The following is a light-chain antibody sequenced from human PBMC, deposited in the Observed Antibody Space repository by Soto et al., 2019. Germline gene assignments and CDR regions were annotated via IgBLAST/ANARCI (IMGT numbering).Light chain of an antibody. CDR1: QDIGDE. CDR2: GAS. V-gene: IGKV1-6*01. J-gene: IGKJ1*01. CDR3: LQDDDYPRT. Sequence: AIQMTQSPSSLSASVGDRLIITCRASQDIGDELAWYQHKPGKAPKLLIYGASKLETGVPSRFSASGSGTDFTLVISSLQPEDCATYYCLQDDDYPRTFGQGTKVEV.